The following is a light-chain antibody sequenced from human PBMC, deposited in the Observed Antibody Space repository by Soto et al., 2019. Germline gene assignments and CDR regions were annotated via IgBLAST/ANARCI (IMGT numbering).Light chain of an antibody. V-gene: IGKV3-15*01. CDR1: QSVSSN. J-gene: IGKJ5*01. Sequence: EIVMTQSPATLSVSPGDRATLSCRAGQSVSSNLAWYQQKPGQAPRLLIYGASTRATGIPARFSGSGSGTEFTLTISSLQSEDFAVYYCRRYNAWPITFGQGTRLDIK. CDR2: GAS. CDR3: RRYNAWPIT.